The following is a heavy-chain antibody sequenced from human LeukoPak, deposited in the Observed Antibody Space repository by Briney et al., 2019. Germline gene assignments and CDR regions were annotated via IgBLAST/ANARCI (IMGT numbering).Heavy chain of an antibody. J-gene: IGHJ4*02. Sequence: GGSLRLSCAASGFTFSPFAMNWVRQAPGKDLEWVSSISRSSTYIYYADSVKGRFTISRDNAKNSLYLQMNSLRAEDTAVYYCARTRYYDILTGNILGSPPDYWGQGTLVTVSS. CDR2: ISRSSTYI. CDR3: ARTRYYDILTGNILGSPPDY. D-gene: IGHD3-9*01. CDR1: GFTFSPFA. V-gene: IGHV3-21*01.